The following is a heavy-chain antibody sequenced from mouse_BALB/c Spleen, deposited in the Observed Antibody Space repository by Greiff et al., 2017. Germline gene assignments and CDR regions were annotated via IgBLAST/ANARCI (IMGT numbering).Heavy chain of an antibody. CDR2: IYPSDSYT. Sequence: VQLQQPGAELVRPGASVKLSCKASGYTFTSYWINWVKQRPGQGLEWIGNIYPSDSYTNYNQKFKDKATLTVDKSSSTAYMQLSSPTSEDSAVYYCTRLTGTVMDYWGQGTSVTVSS. D-gene: IGHD4-1*01. V-gene: IGHV1-69*02. CDR3: TRLTGTVMDY. CDR1: GYTFTSYW. J-gene: IGHJ4*01.